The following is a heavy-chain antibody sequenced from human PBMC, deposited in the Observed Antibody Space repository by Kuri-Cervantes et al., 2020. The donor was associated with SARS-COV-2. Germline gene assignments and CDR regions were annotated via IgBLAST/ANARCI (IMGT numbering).Heavy chain of an antibody. CDR3: ARSRFGDYLDAFDI. CDR2: IIPIFGTA. CDR1: GGTFNSYA. J-gene: IGHJ3*02. D-gene: IGHD3-10*01. V-gene: IGHV1-69*05. Sequence: SVKVSCKASGGTFNSYAISWVRQAPGQGLEWMGGIIPIFGTANYAQKFQGRVTITTDESTSTAYMELSSLRSEDTAVYYCARSRFGDYLDAFDIWGQGTMVTVSS.